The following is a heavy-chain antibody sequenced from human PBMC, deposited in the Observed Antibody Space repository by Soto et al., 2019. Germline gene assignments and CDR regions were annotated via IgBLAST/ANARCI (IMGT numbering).Heavy chain of an antibody. CDR3: GRSSSMLGAGWSDS. D-gene: IGHD2-8*01. Sequence: RASVKVSCKASGYSFRSYGINWVRQAPGQGLEWIGWVSGYNYNTEYAQKLQGRITVTTDTSTNTAYMELRSLRSDDTAVYYCGRSSSMLGAGWSDSWGRGTLVTVSS. J-gene: IGHJ5*01. CDR2: VSGYNYNT. V-gene: IGHV1-18*01. CDR1: GYSFRSYG.